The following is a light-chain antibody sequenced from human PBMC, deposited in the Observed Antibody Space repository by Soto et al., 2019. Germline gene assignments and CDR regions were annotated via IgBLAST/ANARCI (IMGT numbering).Light chain of an antibody. CDR2: RNN. CDR1: SSNIGSNY. V-gene: IGLV1-47*01. CDR3: AAWDDSLSGQV. J-gene: IGLJ1*01. Sequence: VLTQPPSASGTPGQRVTISCSGSSSNIGSNYVYWYQQLPGTAPKLLIYRNNQRPSGVPGRFSGSKSGTSASLAISGLRSEDEADYYCAAWDDSLSGQVFGTGTKVTVL.